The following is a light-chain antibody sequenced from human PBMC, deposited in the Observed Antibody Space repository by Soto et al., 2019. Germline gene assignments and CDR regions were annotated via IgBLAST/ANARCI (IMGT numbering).Light chain of an antibody. CDR2: GAS. Sequence: ELVLTPSPGTLSLSPGARATLSCRASQSVSSNLAWYQQKPGQAPRLLIYGASTRATGIPARFSGSGSGTEFTLTISSLQSEDFAVYYCQQYNNWPITFGQGTRLEI. V-gene: IGKV3-15*01. J-gene: IGKJ5*01. CDR1: QSVSSN. CDR3: QQYNNWPIT.